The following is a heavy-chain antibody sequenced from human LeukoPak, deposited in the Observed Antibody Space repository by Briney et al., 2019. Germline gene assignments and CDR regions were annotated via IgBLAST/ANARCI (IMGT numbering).Heavy chain of an antibody. CDR1: GFTFSSYA. V-gene: IGHV3-23*01. Sequence: GGSLRLSCAASGFTFSSYALSLVRQAPGKGLNSVSAISGSGGSTYYADSVKGRFTISRDNSKNTLYLQMNSLRAEDTAVYYCAKDRYFDWLNGDWFDPWGQGTLATVSS. D-gene: IGHD3-9*01. CDR3: AKDRYFDWLNGDWFDP. J-gene: IGHJ5*02. CDR2: ISGSGGST.